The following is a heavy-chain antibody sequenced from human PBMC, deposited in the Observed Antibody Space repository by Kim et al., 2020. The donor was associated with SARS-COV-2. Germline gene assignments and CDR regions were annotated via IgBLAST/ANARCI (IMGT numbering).Heavy chain of an antibody. V-gene: IGHV4-4*07. CDR1: GGSISSYY. Sequence: SETLSLTCTVSGGSISSYYWSWIRQPAGKGLEWIGRIYTSGSTNYNPSLKSRVTMSVDTSKNQFSLKLSSVTAADTAVYYCARVANDFWAYYFDYWGQGTLVTVSS. CDR3: ARVANDFWAYYFDY. D-gene: IGHD3-3*01. J-gene: IGHJ4*02. CDR2: IYTSGST.